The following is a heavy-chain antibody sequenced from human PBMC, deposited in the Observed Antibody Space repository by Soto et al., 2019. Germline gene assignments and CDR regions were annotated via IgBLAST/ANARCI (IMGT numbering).Heavy chain of an antibody. CDR2: IKSKTDGGTT. D-gene: IGHD6-19*01. Sequence: EVQLVESGGGLVKPGGSLRLSCAASGFTFSNAWMSWVRQAPGKGLEWVGRIKSKTDGGTTDYAAPVKGRFTISRDDSKNTLYLQMNSLKTEDTAVYYCTTEAIAVAAPFGYWGQGTLVTVSS. CDR3: TTEAIAVAAPFGY. V-gene: IGHV3-15*01. CDR1: GFTFSNAW. J-gene: IGHJ4*02.